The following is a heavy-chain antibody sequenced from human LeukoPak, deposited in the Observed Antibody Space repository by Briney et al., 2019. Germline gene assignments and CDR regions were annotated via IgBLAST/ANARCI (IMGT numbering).Heavy chain of an antibody. CDR1: GFTFSSYW. Sequence: GGSLRLSCAASGFTFSSYWMSWVRQAPGKGLEWAANIKEDGTNKYYVCAVRGRFTISRDNAKNSLYLQMNSLRADDTAMYYCAREARGTRAAFDIWGQGTMVTVFS. J-gene: IGHJ3*02. CDR2: IKEDGTNK. V-gene: IGHV3-7*01. CDR3: AREARGTRAAFDI. D-gene: IGHD2-8*01.